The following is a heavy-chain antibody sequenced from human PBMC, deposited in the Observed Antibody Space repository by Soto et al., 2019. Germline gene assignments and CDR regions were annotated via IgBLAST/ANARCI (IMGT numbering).Heavy chain of an antibody. J-gene: IGHJ6*03. V-gene: IGHV1-58*02. D-gene: IGHD4-17*01. Sequence: ASVKVSCKASGFTFTSSAMQWVRQARGQRLEWIGWIVVGSGNTNYAQKFQERVTITRDMSTSTAYMELSSLRSEDTAVYYCAADVGRFGPVFGDYGDYDYYYYMDVWGKGTTVTVSS. CDR3: AADVGRFGPVFGDYGDYDYYYYMDV. CDR2: IVVGSGNT. CDR1: GFTFTSSA.